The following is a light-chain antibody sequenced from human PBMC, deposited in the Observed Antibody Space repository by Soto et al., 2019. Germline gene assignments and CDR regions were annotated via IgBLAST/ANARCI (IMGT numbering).Light chain of an antibody. CDR3: QHYNSYSIT. CDR1: QSISSW. CDR2: KAS. Sequence: DIQMTQSPSTLSASVGDRVTITCRARQSISSWLAWYQQKPGKAPKLLIYKASSLESGAPSRFSGSGSWTEFTLTISSLQPDDFATYYGQHYNSYSITFGQGTRLEIK. J-gene: IGKJ5*01. V-gene: IGKV1-5*03.